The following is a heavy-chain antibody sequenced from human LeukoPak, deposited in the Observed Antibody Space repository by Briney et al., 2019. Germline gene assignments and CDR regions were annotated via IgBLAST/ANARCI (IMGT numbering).Heavy chain of an antibody. CDR2: IVVGSGDT. Sequence: ASVKVSCKASGFTFTTSAVQWVRQARGQRLEWIGCIVVGSGDTNYAQKFQERVTITRDMSTSTAYMELSSLRPGDTALYYCAADITRIPYMDVWGTGTTVIVSS. J-gene: IGHJ6*03. CDR1: GFTFTTSA. D-gene: IGHD1-20*01. CDR3: AADITRIPYMDV. V-gene: IGHV1-58*01.